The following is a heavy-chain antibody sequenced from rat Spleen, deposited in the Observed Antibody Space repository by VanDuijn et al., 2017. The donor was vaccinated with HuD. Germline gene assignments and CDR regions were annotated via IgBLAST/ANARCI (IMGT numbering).Heavy chain of an antibody. J-gene: IGHJ3*01. CDR1: GFTFSSFP. V-gene: IGHV5-25*01. Sequence: EVQLVESGGGLVQPGRSLKLSCAASGFTFSSFPMAWVRQAPKKGLEWVASISSGGGGTYYADSVKGRSTISRDNAKSTLYLQMDSLRSEDTASYYCARHGIYNNYGWFAYWGQGTLVTVSS. D-gene: IGHD1-10*01. CDR2: ISSGGGGT. CDR3: ARHGIYNNYGWFAY.